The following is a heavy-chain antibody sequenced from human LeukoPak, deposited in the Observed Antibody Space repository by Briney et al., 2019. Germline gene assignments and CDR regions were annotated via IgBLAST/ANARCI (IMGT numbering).Heavy chain of an antibody. D-gene: IGHD6-13*01. CDR1: GFTFSSYG. J-gene: IGHJ1*01. Sequence: PGRSLRLSCAASGFTFSSYGMHWVRQAPGKGLEWVAVISYDGSNKYYADSVKGRFTISRDNSKNTLYLQMNSLRAEDTAVYYCAKRAAAAAHWGQGTLVTVSS. CDR3: AKRAAAAAH. CDR2: ISYDGSNK. V-gene: IGHV3-30*18.